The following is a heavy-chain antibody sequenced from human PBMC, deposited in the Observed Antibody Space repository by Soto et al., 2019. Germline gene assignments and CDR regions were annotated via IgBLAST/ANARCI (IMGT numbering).Heavy chain of an antibody. CDR1: GFTFSRFP. J-gene: IGHJ4*02. Sequence: QGQLVESGGGVVQPGRSLRLSCAASGFTFSRFPMHWVRKAQGKGLEWVAVISYDGSNKYYADSVKGRFTISRDNSKNTLYLQMNSLRAEDTAVYYCARERAYYFDYWGQGTLVTVSS. CDR3: ARERAYYFDY. V-gene: IGHV3-30-3*01. CDR2: ISYDGSNK.